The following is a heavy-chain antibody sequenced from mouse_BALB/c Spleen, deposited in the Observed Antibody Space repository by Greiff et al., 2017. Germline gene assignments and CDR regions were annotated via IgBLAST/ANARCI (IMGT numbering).Heavy chain of an antibody. CDR1: GYSITSDYA. CDR3: ARDYDYDLAMDY. CDR2: ISYSGST. J-gene: IGHJ4*01. D-gene: IGHD2-4*01. Sequence: EVKLMESGPGLVKPSQSLSLTCTVTGYSITSDYAWNWIRQFPGNKLEWMGYISYSGSTSYNPSLKSRISITRDTSKNQFFLQLNSVTTEDTATYYCARDYDYDLAMDYWGQGTSVTVSS. V-gene: IGHV3-2*02.